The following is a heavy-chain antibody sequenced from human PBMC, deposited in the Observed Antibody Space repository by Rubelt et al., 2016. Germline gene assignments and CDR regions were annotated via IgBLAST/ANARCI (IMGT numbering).Heavy chain of an antibody. J-gene: IGHJ4*02. CDR1: GGSFSGYY. CDR2: INHSGST. V-gene: IGHV4-34*01. D-gene: IGHD5-12*01. CDR3: ASPVRSGYDSPQY. Sequence: QVQLQQWGAGLLKPSETLSLTCAVYGGSFSGYYWSWIRQPPGKGLEWIGEINHSGSTNYNPSFKSQCTISVDTSKNQFSLKLSSVTAADTAVYYCASPVRSGYDSPQYWGQGTLVTVSS.